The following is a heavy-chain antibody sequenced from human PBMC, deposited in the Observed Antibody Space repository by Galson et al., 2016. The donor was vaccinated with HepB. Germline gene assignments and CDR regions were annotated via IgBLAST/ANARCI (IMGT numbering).Heavy chain of an antibody. CDR3: AREQNGSYMAY. CDR2: SQHSGNT. V-gene: IGHV4-61*01. CDR1: GGSVSSDNYY. J-gene: IGHJ4*02. D-gene: IGHD1-26*01. Sequence: LSLTCTVSGGSVSSDNYYWTWIRQPPGKGLEWIGFSQHSGNTNCNPSRKSRVTISVDTSKNQFSLKMTSVTAADTAVYYLAREQNGSYMAYWGLGTLVPVSS.